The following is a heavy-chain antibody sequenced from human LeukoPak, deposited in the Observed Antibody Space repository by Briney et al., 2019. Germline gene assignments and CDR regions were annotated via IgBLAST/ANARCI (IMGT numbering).Heavy chain of an antibody. CDR1: GGPISSSTYY. CDR3: ARHVVAYDYGDY. D-gene: IGHD4-17*01. CDR2: IYYTGST. J-gene: IGHJ4*02. Sequence: SETLSLTCIVSGGPISSSTYYWGWTRQPPGKGLEWIGSIYYTGSTYYKPSLKSRVTISVDTSENQFSLRLSSVTAADTAVYYCARHVVAYDYGDYWGQGTLVTVSS. V-gene: IGHV4-39*01.